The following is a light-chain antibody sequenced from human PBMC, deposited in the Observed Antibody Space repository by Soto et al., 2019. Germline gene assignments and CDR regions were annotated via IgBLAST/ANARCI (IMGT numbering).Light chain of an antibody. CDR3: QTWGTGIPWV. V-gene: IGLV4-69*01. CDR1: SGHSNYA. CDR2: LHDDGSH. J-gene: IGLJ3*02. Sequence: QLVLTQSPSASASLGASVKLTCTLSSGHSNYAIAWHQQQPEKGPRYLMELHDDGSHTKGDGIPDRFSGSSSGAERYLTISSLQSEDEADYYCQTWGTGIPWVFGGGTKLTVL.